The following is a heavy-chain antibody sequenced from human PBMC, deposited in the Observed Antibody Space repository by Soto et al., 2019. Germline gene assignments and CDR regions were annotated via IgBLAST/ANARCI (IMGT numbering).Heavy chain of an antibody. CDR2: ISSSSTTI. Sequence: EVQLVESGGGLVQPGGSLRLSCAASGFTFSTYSMNWVRQAPGKGLEWVSYISSSSTTIFYSDSVKGRFTISRDNAKNSLYLQMNSLRVEDTAVYYCAMHVGGDYWGQGTLVTVSS. CDR3: AMHVGGDY. J-gene: IGHJ4*02. V-gene: IGHV3-48*01. D-gene: IGHD3-16*01. CDR1: GFTFSTYS.